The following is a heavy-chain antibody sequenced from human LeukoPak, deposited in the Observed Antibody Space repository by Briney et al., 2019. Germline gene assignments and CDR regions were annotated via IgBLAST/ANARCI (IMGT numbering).Heavy chain of an antibody. D-gene: IGHD3-22*01. CDR2: IVVGSGNT. CDR3: AAERWYYASSDPGSYFDY. CDR1: GFTFTSSA. Sequence: ASVKVSCKASGFTFTSSAVQWVRQARGERLEWIGWIVVGSGNTNYAQKFQERVTITRDMSTSTAYMELSSLRSEDTAVYYCAAERWYYASSDPGSYFDYWGQGTLVTVSS. J-gene: IGHJ4*02. V-gene: IGHV1-58*01.